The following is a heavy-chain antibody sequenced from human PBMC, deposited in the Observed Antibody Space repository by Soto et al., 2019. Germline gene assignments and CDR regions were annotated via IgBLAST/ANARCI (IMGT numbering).Heavy chain of an antibody. J-gene: IGHJ6*02. Sequence: PSGTLSLTCTVSGGSISSGYYYWSWIRQPPGKGLEWIGYIYKSGSTYYNPSLKSRVTISVDTSKNQFSLKLRSVTAADTAVYYCARFYDGLDVWGQGTTVTVSS. CDR2: IYKSGST. V-gene: IGHV4-30-4*01. CDR3: ARFYDGLDV. CDR1: GGSISSGYYY.